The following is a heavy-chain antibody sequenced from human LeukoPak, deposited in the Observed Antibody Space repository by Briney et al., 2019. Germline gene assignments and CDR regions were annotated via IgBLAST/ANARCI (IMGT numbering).Heavy chain of an antibody. CDR3: ARAPDYAFWTGYHQFDY. J-gene: IGHJ4*02. Sequence: ASVKVSCKASGYSFTIYAMNWVRQGPGQGLEWMGWINTNTGDPTYAQGFTGRFVFSLATSVSTAYLQISSLQAEDTAVYYSARAPDYAFWTGYHQFDYWGQGTLVTVTS. V-gene: IGHV7-4-1*02. CDR2: INTNTGDP. D-gene: IGHD3-3*01. CDR1: GYSFTIYA.